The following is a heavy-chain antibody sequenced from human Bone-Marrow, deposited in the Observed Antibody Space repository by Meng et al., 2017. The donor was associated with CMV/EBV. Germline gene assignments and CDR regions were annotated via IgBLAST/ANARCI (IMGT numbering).Heavy chain of an antibody. D-gene: IGHD2-2*01. Sequence: GESLKISCAASGFTFSSYAMHWVRQAPGKGLEWVAVISYDGSNKYYADSVKGRFTISRDNSKNTLYLQMSSLRAEDTAVYYCARELGRPPYQLLFGVGYYFDYWGQGTLVTVSS. V-gene: IGHV3-30-3*01. J-gene: IGHJ4*02. CDR2: ISYDGSNK. CDR1: GFTFSSYA. CDR3: ARELGRPPYQLLFGVGYYFDY.